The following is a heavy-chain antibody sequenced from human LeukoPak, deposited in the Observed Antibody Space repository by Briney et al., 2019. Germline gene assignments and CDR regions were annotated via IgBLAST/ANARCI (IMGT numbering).Heavy chain of an antibody. CDR1: GFTFHDYA. CDR3: AKDIAGYSYGIDY. D-gene: IGHD5-18*01. Sequence: TGGSLRLSCAASGFTFHDYAMHWVRQAPGKGLDCVSLISGNGESTYYADSVKGRFTISRDNSKNSLYLQMNSLRTEDTALYYCAKDIAGYSYGIDYWGQGTLVTVSS. CDR2: ISGNGEST. J-gene: IGHJ4*02. V-gene: IGHV3-43*02.